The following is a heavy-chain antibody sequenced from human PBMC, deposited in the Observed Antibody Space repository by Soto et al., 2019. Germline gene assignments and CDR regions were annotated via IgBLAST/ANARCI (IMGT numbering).Heavy chain of an antibody. CDR3: ARDLRTLYGMDV. J-gene: IGHJ6*02. CDR2: IYSGDTT. CDR1: GFTVSSNH. Sequence: EVQLVESGGGLIQPGGSLRLSCAASGFTVSSNHMSWVRQAPGKGLEWVSVIYSGDTTYYADSVKGRFTISRDHSKNTLYLQMNSLRAEDTAVYYCARDLRTLYGMDVWGQGTTVTVSS. V-gene: IGHV3-53*01.